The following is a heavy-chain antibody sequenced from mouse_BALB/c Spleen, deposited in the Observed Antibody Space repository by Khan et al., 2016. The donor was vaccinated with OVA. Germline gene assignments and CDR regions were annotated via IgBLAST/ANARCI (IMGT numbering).Heavy chain of an antibody. CDR1: GFSIKDTY. CDR2: IDPANGDT. J-gene: IGHJ4*01. V-gene: IGHV14-3*02. CDR3: AYSLLLSAMDY. D-gene: IGHD1-2*01. Sequence: VQLQQSGAELMKPGASVELSCTGSGFSIKDTYMHWVKQRPEQGLEWIGSIDPANGDTKYDQKFQGKATITADTSSNTAYLQLSSLTSDDTAVYYCAYSLLLSAMDYWGQGTSVTVSS.